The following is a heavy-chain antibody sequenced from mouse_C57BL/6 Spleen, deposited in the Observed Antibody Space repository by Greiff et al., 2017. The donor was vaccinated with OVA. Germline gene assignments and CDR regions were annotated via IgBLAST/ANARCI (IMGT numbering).Heavy chain of an antibody. J-gene: IGHJ4*01. D-gene: IGHD1-1*01. CDR2: IDPEDGET. CDR1: GFNIQDYY. Sequence: VQLQQSGAELVKPGASVKLSCTASGFNIQDYYMHWVKPRTEQGLEWIGRIDPEDGETTYAPTFQGKATITADTSSNTAYLQLSSLTSEDTAVYYCAGRYYGISPYYAMDYWGQGTSVTVSS. CDR3: AGRYYGISPYYAMDY. V-gene: IGHV14-2*01.